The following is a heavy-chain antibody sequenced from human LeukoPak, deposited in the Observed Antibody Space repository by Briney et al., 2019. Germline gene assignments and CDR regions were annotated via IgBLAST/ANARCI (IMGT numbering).Heavy chain of an antibody. CDR1: GYTFTDYY. D-gene: IGHD6-19*01. CDR2: INPNSGDT. V-gene: IGHV1-2*02. J-gene: IGHJ5*02. CDR3: AGAGYSSGWPQT. Sequence: ASVKVSCKASGYTFTDYYIHWVRQAPGQGFEWMGWINPNSGDTKYAENLQGRVTMTRDTSINTAYMELSRLRSDDTAVYYCAGAGYSSGWPQTWGQGTLVTVSS.